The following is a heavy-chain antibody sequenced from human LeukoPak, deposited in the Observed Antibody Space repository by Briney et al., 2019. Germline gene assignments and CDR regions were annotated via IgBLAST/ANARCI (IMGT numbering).Heavy chain of an antibody. V-gene: IGHV1-69*13. CDR1: GGTFSSYA. D-gene: IGHD4-23*01. CDR2: IIPIFGTA. J-gene: IGHJ5*02. Sequence: GASVKVSCKASGGTFSSYAISWVRQAPGQGLEWMGGIIPIFGTANYAQKFQGRVTITADESTSTAYMELSSLRSEDTAVYYCARVDGHDYGGKGNWFDPWGQGTLVTVSS. CDR3: ARVDGHDYGGKGNWFDP.